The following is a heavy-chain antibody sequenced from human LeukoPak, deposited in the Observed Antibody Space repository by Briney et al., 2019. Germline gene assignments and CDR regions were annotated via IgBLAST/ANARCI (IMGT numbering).Heavy chain of an antibody. CDR2: IYYSGST. J-gene: IGHJ3*02. V-gene: IGHV4-59*01. CDR1: GGSISTYY. Sequence: SETLSLTCTVSGGSISTYYWSWIRQPPGKGLEWIGYIYYSGSTNYNPSLKSRVTMSVDTSKSQFSLKLRSVTAADTAVYYCARDSRLSNVAARYLDVFDIWGRGTMVTVSS. CDR3: ARDSRLSNVAARYLDVFDI. D-gene: IGHD6-6*01.